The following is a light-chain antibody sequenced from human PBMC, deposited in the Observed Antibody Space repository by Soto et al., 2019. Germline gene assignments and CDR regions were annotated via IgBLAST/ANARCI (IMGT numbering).Light chain of an antibody. CDR2: DAS. V-gene: IGKV3D-15*02. CDR1: QSVSQSVTTN. Sequence: EIVMMQFPATLSVSPGERVTLSCRASQSVSQSVTTNLAWYQQKPGQAPRLLIFDASARAVDIPGRFSGSKSGKEFPINISSLQPEDFAVYYCQYSDKCPPGTLAQGTNVEIK. CDR3: QYSDKCPPGT. J-gene: IGKJ1*01.